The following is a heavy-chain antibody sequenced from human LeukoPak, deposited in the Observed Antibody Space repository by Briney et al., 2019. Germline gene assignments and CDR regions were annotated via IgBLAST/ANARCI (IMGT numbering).Heavy chain of an antibody. Sequence: GGSLRLSCAASGFTFDDYGMSWVRQAPGKGLGWVSGINRNGGSTGYADSVKDRFTISRDNAKNSLYLQMNSLRAEDTALYYCVRGFRGGPFDYWGQGTLVTVSS. D-gene: IGHD3-10*01. V-gene: IGHV3-20*04. CDR2: INRNGGST. CDR3: VRGFRGGPFDY. CDR1: GFTFDDYG. J-gene: IGHJ4*02.